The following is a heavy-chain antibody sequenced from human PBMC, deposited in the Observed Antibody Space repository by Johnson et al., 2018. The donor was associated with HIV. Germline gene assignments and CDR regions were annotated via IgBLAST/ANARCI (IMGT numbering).Heavy chain of an antibody. Sequence: MLLVESGGGLIQPGGSLRLSCAASGFTVSSNYMSWVRQAPGKGLEWVSVISSGGSTYYADSVKGRFTISRDNSKNTLYLQMNSLRAEDTAVYYCARARAGDAFDIWGQGTMVTVSS. CDR3: ARARAGDAFDI. CDR2: ISSGGST. J-gene: IGHJ3*02. V-gene: IGHV3-53*01. CDR1: GFTVSSNY. D-gene: IGHD6-13*01.